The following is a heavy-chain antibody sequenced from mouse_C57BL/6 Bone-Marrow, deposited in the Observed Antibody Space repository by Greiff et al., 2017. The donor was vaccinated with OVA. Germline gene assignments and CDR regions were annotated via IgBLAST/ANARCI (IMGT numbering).Heavy chain of an antibody. V-gene: IGHV1-81*01. CDR1: GYTFTSYG. CDR3: DLITTVVADY. Sequence: VQLQQSGAELARPGASVKLSCKASGYTFTSYGISWVKQRTGQGLEWIGEIYPRSGNTYYNEKFKGKATLTADKSSSTAYMGLRSLTSADSAVSFCDLITTVVADYWGQGTTLTFAS. J-gene: IGHJ2*01. CDR2: IYPRSGNT. D-gene: IGHD1-1*01.